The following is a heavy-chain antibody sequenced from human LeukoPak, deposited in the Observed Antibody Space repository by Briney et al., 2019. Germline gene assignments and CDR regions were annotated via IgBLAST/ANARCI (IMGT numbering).Heavy chain of an antibody. CDR3: ARSDDYYGSGSYSFDY. V-gene: IGHV3-20*04. CDR1: GFTFDDYG. CDR2: INWNGCST. D-gene: IGHD3-10*01. Sequence: GGSLRLSCAASGFTFDDYGMSWVRQAPGKGLEWVSGINWNGCSTGYADSVKGRFTISRDNAKNSLYLQMNSLRAEDTALYYCARSDDYYGSGSYSFDYWGQGTLVTVSS. J-gene: IGHJ4*02.